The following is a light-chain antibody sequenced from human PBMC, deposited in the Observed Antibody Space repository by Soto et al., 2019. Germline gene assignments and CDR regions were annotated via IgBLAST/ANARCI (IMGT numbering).Light chain of an antibody. Sequence: EIVMTQSPATLSVSPGERATLSCRASQSVSSYLAWYQQKPGQAPRLLIYGASSRATGIPDRFSCSGSGTDFTLTISRLEPEDFAVYYCQQYGSSPWTFGQGTKVDIK. CDR3: QQYGSSPWT. V-gene: IGKV3-20*01. J-gene: IGKJ1*01. CDR1: QSVSSY. CDR2: GAS.